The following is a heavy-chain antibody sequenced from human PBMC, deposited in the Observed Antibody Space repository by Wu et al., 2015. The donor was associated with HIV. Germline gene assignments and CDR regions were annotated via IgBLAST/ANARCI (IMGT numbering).Heavy chain of an antibody. Sequence: QEQLVQSETEMKRPGASLKVSCKASGYTFTDYDINWVRQATGQGLEWMGWMNPNSGGTNYAQKFQDRVTMTRDTSISTAYMELSRLRSDDTAVYYCARGGGSDWSVGYYFDYWGQGTLVTVSS. J-gene: IGHJ4*02. V-gene: IGHV1-2*02. D-gene: IGHD6-19*01. CDR2: MNPNSGGT. CDR1: GYTFTDYD. CDR3: ARGGGSDWSVGYYFDY.